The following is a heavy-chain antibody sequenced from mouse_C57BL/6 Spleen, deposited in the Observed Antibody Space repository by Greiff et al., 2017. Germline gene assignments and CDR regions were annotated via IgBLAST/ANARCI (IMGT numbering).Heavy chain of an antibody. J-gene: IGHJ3*01. Sequence: QVQLQQPGAELVKPGASVKMSCKASGYTFTSYWITWVKQRPGQGLEWIGDIYPGSGSTNYNEKFKSKATLTVDTSSSTAYMQLSSLTSEDSAVYYCARITTVESWFAYWCQGTLVTVSA. V-gene: IGHV1-55*01. CDR1: GYTFTSYW. CDR2: IYPGSGST. D-gene: IGHD1-1*01. CDR3: ARITTVESWFAY.